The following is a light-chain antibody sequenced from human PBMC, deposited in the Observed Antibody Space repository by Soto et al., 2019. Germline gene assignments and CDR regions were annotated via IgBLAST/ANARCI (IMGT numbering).Light chain of an antibody. J-gene: IGLJ2*01. CDR3: CSYTSTNTFV. V-gene: IGLV2-14*03. Sequence: QSALTQPASVSGSPGQSITISCTGTSSDVGTYNFVSCYQQHPGKAPKLMIYDVSNRPSGVSNRFSGSKSGDTASLPISGLQADDEDAYYCCSYTSTNTFVFGGGTKLTVL. CDR2: DVS. CDR1: SSDVGTYNF.